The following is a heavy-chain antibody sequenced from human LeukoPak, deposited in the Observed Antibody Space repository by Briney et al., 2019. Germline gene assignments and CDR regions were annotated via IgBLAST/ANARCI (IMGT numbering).Heavy chain of an antibody. Sequence: GGSLRLSCAASGFTFDDYAMHWVRQAPGKGLEWVAFIRYDGSNKYYADSVKGRFTISRDNSKNTLYLQMNSLRAEDTAVYYCARDIPPKYSSSWYIGSFDYWGQGTLVTVSS. D-gene: IGHD6-13*01. CDR3: ARDIPPKYSSSWYIGSFDY. J-gene: IGHJ4*02. CDR1: GFTFDDYA. CDR2: IRYDGSNK. V-gene: IGHV3-30*02.